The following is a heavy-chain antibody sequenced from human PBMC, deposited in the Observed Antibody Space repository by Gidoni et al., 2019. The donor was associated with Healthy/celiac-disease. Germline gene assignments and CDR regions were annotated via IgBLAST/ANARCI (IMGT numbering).Heavy chain of an antibody. CDR2: INHSGST. J-gene: IGHJ4*02. CDR1: GGSFSGYY. Sequence: QVQLQQWGAGLLKPSETLSLTCAVYGGSFSGYYWSWIRQPPGKGLEWIGEINHSGSTNYNPSLKSRVTISVDTSKNQFSLKLSSVTAADTAVYYCARGSRIRRLSRIAAAPPGFDYWGQGTLVTVSS. V-gene: IGHV4-34*01. D-gene: IGHD6-6*01. CDR3: ARGSRIRRLSRIAAAPPGFDY.